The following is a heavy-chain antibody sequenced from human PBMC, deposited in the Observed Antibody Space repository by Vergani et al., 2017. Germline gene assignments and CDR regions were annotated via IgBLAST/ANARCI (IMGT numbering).Heavy chain of an antibody. CDR2: IGKDGINT. CDR3: AKYLRDSTDGLPDS. Sequence: VQLLESGGGVVQPGGSLRLSCAASGFTFSGHAMSWVRQAPGKGLEWLAYIGKDGINTRYRDAVKGRFTVSRDNSKDILYLQMDSLRSEDTALYYCAKYLRDSTDGLPDSWGPGTLVIVSS. CDR1: GFTFSGHA. V-gene: IGHV3-30*02. D-gene: IGHD2-21*02. J-gene: IGHJ4*02.